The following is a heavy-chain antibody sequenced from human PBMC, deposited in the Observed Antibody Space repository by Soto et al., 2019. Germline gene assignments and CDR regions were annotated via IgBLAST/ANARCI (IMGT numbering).Heavy chain of an antibody. CDR1: GFTFSGSA. J-gene: IGHJ3*02. D-gene: IGHD3-22*01. Sequence: ASLRLSCAASGFTFSGSAMHWVRQASGKGLEWVGRIRSKANSYATAYAASVKGRFTISRDDSKNTAYLQMNSLKTEDTAVYYCTRTYYYDSSGRGDWDIWVQGTMVTVSS. CDR2: IRSKANSYAT. CDR3: TRTYYYDSSGRGDWDI. V-gene: IGHV3-73*01.